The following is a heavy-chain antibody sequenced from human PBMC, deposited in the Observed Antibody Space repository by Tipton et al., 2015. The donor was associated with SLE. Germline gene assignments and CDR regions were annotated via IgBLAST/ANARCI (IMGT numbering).Heavy chain of an antibody. CDR1: GYTFTSYG. J-gene: IGHJ6*02. Sequence: QLVQSGAEVKKPGASVKVSCKASGYTFTSYGISWVRQAPGQGLEWMGWVSTYNGNTHYAQNLQGRVTMTTYTSTSTAYMELRSLRSDATAVYYCAREVYSGSYYYYYGMDVWGQGTTVTISS. CDR3: AREVYSGSYYYYYGMDV. D-gene: IGHD3-10*01. V-gene: IGHV1-18*01. CDR2: VSTYNGNT.